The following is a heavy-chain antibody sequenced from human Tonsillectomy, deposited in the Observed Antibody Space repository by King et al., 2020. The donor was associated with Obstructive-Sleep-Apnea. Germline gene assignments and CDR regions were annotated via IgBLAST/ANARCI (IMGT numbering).Heavy chain of an antibody. J-gene: IGHJ4*02. V-gene: IGHV4-38-2*02. D-gene: IGHD4-17*01. CDR2: VYHSGSS. CDR1: GYSISSGYY. Sequence: VQLQESGPGLVKASETLSLTCPVSGYSISSGYYWGWIRQPPGKGLEWIGSVYHSGSSYDNLSLKSRVTMSVDTSKNQFSLNLTSVTAADAAMYYCARGGLNDYGDYGVFVYWGQGTLVTVSS. CDR3: ARGGLNDYGDYGVFVY.